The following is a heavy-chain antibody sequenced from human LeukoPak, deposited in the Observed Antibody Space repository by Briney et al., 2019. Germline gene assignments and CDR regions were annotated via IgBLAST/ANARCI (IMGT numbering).Heavy chain of an antibody. Sequence: PGGSLRLSRAPSASTLSSYWMSWVRQAPGKELEWVANIKQDGSEKYYVDSVKGRFTISRDNAKNSLYLQMNSLRAEDTAVYYCARGSSTVTPRNFEYWGQGTLVTVSS. V-gene: IGHV3-7*05. D-gene: IGHD4-11*01. CDR1: ASTLSSYW. J-gene: IGHJ4*02. CDR3: ARGSSTVTPRNFEY. CDR2: IKQDGSEK.